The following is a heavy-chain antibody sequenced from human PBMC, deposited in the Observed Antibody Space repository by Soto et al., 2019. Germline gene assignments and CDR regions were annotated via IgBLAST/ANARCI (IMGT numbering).Heavy chain of an antibody. J-gene: IGHJ5*02. V-gene: IGHV4-31*03. D-gene: IGHD1-7*01. Sequence: PSETLSLTCTVSGGSISSGGYYWSWIRQHPGKGLEWIGYIYYSGSTYYNPSLKSRVTISVDTSKNQFSLKLSSVTAADTAVYYCAREIRTGTTPWFDPWGQGTLVTVSS. CDR2: IYYSGST. CDR3: AREIRTGTTPWFDP. CDR1: GGSISSGGYY.